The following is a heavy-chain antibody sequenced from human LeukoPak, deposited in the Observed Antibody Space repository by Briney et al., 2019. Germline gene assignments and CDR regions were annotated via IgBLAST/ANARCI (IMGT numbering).Heavy chain of an antibody. Sequence: PSETLSLTCTVSGASISSYYWCWIRQPPGKGLEWIGYIHYIGSTNYNPSLKSRVTISVDTSKNQFSLKLSSVTAADTAVYYCARARIAVAGRSPFDYWGQGTLVTVSS. D-gene: IGHD6-19*01. J-gene: IGHJ4*02. CDR2: IHYIGST. V-gene: IGHV4-59*01. CDR1: GASISSYY. CDR3: ARARIAVAGRSPFDY.